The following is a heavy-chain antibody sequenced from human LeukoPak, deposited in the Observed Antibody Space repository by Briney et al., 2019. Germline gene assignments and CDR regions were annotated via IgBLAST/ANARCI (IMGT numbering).Heavy chain of an antibody. Sequence: TGGSLRLSCAASGFTFSSYWMSWVRQAPGKGLEWVSTVSGSGGGTYYADAVKGRFTISRDNSKNTLHLQMSSLRAEDTAIYYCAKEIYNGDSLDLQKWGQGTLVTVSS. J-gene: IGHJ1*01. D-gene: IGHD4-17*01. CDR3: AKEIYNGDSLDLQK. V-gene: IGHV3-23*01. CDR1: GFTFSSYW. CDR2: VSGSGGGT.